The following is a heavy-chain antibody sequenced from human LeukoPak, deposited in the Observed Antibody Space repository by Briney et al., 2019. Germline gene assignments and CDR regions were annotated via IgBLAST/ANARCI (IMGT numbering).Heavy chain of an antibody. V-gene: IGHV4-34*01. CDR1: GGSFSGYY. D-gene: IGHD3-16*01. CDR3: ARRVPNGPGGSNWFDP. CDR2: INHSGST. Sequence: SETLSLTCAVYGGSFSGYYWSWIRQPPGKGLEWIGEINHSGSTNYNPSLKSRVSISVDTSKNQFSLKLSSVTAADTAVYYCARRVPNGPGGSNWFDPWGQGTLVTVSS. J-gene: IGHJ5*02.